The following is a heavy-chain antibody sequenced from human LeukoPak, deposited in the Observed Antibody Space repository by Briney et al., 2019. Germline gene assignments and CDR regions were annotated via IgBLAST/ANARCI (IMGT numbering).Heavy chain of an antibody. Sequence: PSETLSVTCTVSDGSISSSSYYWGLIRQPPWKWLEWIGSIYYSGSTYYNPSLKSRVTISVDMSKNQFSLKLSSVTAADTAVYYCAREGSQYYFDYWGQGTLVTVSS. V-gene: IGHV4-39*07. CDR2: IYYSGST. J-gene: IGHJ4*02. CDR3: AREGSQYYFDY. CDR1: DGSISSSSYY.